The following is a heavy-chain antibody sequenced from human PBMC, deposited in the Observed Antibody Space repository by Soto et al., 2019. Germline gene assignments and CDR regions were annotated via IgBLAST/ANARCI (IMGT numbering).Heavy chain of an antibody. CDR1: GGTFSSYA. CDR3: AREHDRRRWYGSWFDT. CDR2: IIPIFGTA. Sequence: SVKVSCKASGGTFSSYAISWVRQAPGQGLEWMGGIIPIFGTANYAQKFQGRVTITADESTSTAYMELSSLRSEDTAVYYCAREHDRRRWYGSWFDTWGQGTLVTVSS. J-gene: IGHJ5*02. D-gene: IGHD6-13*01. V-gene: IGHV1-69*13.